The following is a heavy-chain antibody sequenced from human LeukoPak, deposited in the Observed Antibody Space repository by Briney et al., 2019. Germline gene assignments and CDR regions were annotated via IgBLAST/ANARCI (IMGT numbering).Heavy chain of an antibody. CDR2: INSDGSST. J-gene: IGHJ4*02. CDR1: GFTFSSYW. D-gene: IGHD3-9*01. CDR3: AKDSLTLFTLDY. Sequence: PGGSLRLSCAASGFTFSSYWMHWVRQAPGKGLVWVSRINSDGSSTSYADSVKGRFTISRDNAKNTLYLQMNSLRAEDTAVYYCAKDSLTLFTLDYWGQGTLVTVSS. V-gene: IGHV3-74*01.